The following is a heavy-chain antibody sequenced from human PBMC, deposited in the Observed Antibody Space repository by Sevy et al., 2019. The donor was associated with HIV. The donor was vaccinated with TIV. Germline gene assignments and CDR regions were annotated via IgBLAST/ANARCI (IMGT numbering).Heavy chain of an antibody. D-gene: IGHD3-16*01. CDR3: ARDPLDPYDYVGNSPLYTNWFDP. J-gene: IGHJ5*02. CDR2: TYYRSKWYN. CDR1: GDSVSSNSAA. V-gene: IGHV6-1*01. Sequence: SQTLSLTCAISGDSVSSNSAAWNWIRQSPSRGLEWLGRTYYRSKWYNDYAVSVKSRITINPDTSKNQFALQLNSVTPEDTAVYYCARDPLDPYDYVGNSPLYTNWFDPWGQGTLVTVSS.